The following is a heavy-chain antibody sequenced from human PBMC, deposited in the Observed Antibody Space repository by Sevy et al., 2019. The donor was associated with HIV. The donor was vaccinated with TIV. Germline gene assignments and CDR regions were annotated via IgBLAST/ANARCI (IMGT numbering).Heavy chain of an antibody. J-gene: IGHJ4*02. Sequence: ASVKVSCKAFGYTFTNYYMHWVRQAPGQGLEWMGVINPSGGSTNYAQKFQGRLTMTRDTSTSTVYMELSSLRSEDTAVYXXGRXYHYDYSGPGYWGQGTLVTVSS. V-gene: IGHV1-46*01. CDR3: GRXYHYDYSGPGY. CDR1: GYTFTNYY. D-gene: IGHD3-22*01. CDR2: INPSGGST.